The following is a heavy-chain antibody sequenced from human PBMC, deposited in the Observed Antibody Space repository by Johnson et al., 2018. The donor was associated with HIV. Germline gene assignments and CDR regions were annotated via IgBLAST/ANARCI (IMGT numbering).Heavy chain of an antibody. D-gene: IGHD1-26*01. Sequence: QVQLVESGGGVVQPGRSLRLSCAPSGFTFSRYGMHWVRQAPGKGLEWVAAIWYDGSKKYYADSVKGRFTISRDNSKNMLFLQMNSLRVEDTAVYYCVKDSGSPGVPAGFDIWGQGTMVTVSS. V-gene: IGHV3-33*03. CDR3: VKDSGSPGVPAGFDI. CDR1: GFTFSRYG. J-gene: IGHJ3*02. CDR2: IWYDGSKK.